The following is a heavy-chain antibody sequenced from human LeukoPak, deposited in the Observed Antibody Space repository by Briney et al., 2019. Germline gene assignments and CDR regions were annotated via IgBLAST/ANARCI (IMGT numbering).Heavy chain of an antibody. CDR1: GFTFSSYW. D-gene: IGHD1-7*01. J-gene: IGHJ4*02. CDR3: ARDNNWNYPDF. Sequence: PGGSLRLSCAASGFTFSSYWMHRVRQAPGKGLVWVSRISSDGTATRYADSVKGRFTISRDNAKNTLFLQMNSLRAEDTAVYYCARDNNWNYPDFWGQGTLVTVSS. CDR2: ISSDGTAT. V-gene: IGHV3-74*01.